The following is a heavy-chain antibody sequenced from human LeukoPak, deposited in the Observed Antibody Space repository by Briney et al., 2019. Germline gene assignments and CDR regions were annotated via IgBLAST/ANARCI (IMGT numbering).Heavy chain of an antibody. CDR1: GFTFSSYA. Sequence: GGSLRLSCAASGFTFSSYAMSWVRQAPGKGLEWVTAISGSGGSTYYADSVKGRFTISRDNSKNTLYLQMNSLRAEDTAVYYCAKVGITMVRGVSYFDYWGQGTLVTVSS. D-gene: IGHD3-10*01. CDR2: ISGSGGST. CDR3: AKVGITMVRGVSYFDY. J-gene: IGHJ4*02. V-gene: IGHV3-23*01.